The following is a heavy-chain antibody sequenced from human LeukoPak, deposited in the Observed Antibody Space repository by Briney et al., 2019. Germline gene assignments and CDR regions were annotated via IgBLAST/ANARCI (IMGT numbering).Heavy chain of an antibody. CDR3: ARVWEPTYYYGMDV. Sequence: SETLSLTCAVYGGSFSGYYWSWIRQPPGKGLEWIGEINHSGSTNYNPSLKSRVTISVDTSKNQFSLKLSSVTAADTAVYYCARVWEPTYYYGMDVWGQGTTVTVSS. CDR2: INHSGST. CDR1: GGSFSGYY. J-gene: IGHJ6*02. D-gene: IGHD1-26*01. V-gene: IGHV4-34*01.